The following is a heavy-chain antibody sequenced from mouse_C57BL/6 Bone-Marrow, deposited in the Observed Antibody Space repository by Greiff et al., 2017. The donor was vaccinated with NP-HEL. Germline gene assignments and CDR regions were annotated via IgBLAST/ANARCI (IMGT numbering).Heavy chain of an antibody. D-gene: IGHD1-1*01. CDR2: IHPNSGST. CDR1: GYTFTSYW. Sequence: QVQLQQPGAELVKPGASVKLSCKASGYTFTSYWMHWVKQRPGQGLEWIGMIHPNSGSTNYNEKFKSKATLTVDKSSSTAYMQLSSLTSEDSAVYYCARPYFYSSRIFDYWGQGTTLTVSS. CDR3: ARPYFYSSRIFDY. V-gene: IGHV1-64*01. J-gene: IGHJ2*01.